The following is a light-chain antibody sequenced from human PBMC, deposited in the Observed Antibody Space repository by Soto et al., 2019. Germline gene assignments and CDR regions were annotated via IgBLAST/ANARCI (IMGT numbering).Light chain of an antibody. J-gene: IGKJ1*01. V-gene: IGKV3-20*01. Sequence: SLLPQSPATLSLSPGERASLSCRASQSVSSYLAWYQQKPGQAPRLLMYEASNRATGIPARFSGGGSGTDFTLTISRLEPEDFAVYYCHQYGSSGTFGQGTKVDIK. CDR3: HQYGSSGT. CDR1: QSVSSY. CDR2: EAS.